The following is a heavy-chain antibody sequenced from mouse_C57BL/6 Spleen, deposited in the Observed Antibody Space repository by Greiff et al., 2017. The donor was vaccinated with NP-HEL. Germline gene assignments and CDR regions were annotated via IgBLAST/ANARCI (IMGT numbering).Heavy chain of an antibody. CDR2: IHPNSGST. V-gene: IGHV1-64*01. J-gene: IGHJ3*01. CDR3: ARDGKGFAY. Sequence: QVHVKQPGAELVKPGASVKLSCKASGYTFTSYWMHWVKQRPGQGLEWIGMIHPNSGSTNYNEKFKSKATLTVDKSSSTAYMQLSSLTSEDSAVYYCARDGKGFAYWGQGTLVTVSA. CDR1: GYTFTSYW.